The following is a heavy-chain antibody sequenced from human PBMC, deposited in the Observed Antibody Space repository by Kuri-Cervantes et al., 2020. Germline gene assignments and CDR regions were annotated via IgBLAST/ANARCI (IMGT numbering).Heavy chain of an antibody. V-gene: IGHV1-2*02. CDR1: GYTFTGYY. D-gene: IGHD3-10*01. J-gene: IGHJ6*02. CDR2: INPNSGGT. CDR3: ARDLNYYGSGSYYDYYYYYGMDV. Sequence: ASVKVSCKASGYTFTGYYMHWVRQAPGQGLEWMGWINPNSGGTNYAQKFQGRVTMTRDTSISTAYMELSRLRSDDKAVYYCARDLNYYGSGSYYDYYYYYGMDVWGQGTTVTVSS.